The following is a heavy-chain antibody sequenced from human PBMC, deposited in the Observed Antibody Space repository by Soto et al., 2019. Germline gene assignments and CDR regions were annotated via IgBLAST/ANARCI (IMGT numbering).Heavy chain of an antibody. D-gene: IGHD4-4*01. J-gene: IGHJ4*02. Sequence: SDTCSVAGGSVSGGGCYWSWIRQPPGKGLEWIGYITDYNPSLKSRVTISVDTSKNQFSLKLSSVTAADTAVYYCARDRLQQIFDYWGQGTLVTVSS. V-gene: IGHV4-61*08. CDR1: GGSVSGGGCY. CDR2: IT. CDR3: ARDRLQQIFDY.